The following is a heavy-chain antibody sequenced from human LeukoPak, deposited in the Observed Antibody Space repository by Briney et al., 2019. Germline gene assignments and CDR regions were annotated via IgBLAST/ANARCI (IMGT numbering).Heavy chain of an antibody. CDR2: IYHSGST. V-gene: IGHV4-4*02. CDR3: AREVGRGLFDY. J-gene: IGHJ4*02. D-gene: IGHD1-26*01. CDR1: GGSINSSNW. Sequence: SETLSLTCAVSGGSINSSNWWSWVRQPPGKGLEWIGGIYHSGSTKCNPSLKSRVTISVDKSKNQFSLKLNSVTAADTAVYYCAREVGRGLFDYWGQGTLVTVSS.